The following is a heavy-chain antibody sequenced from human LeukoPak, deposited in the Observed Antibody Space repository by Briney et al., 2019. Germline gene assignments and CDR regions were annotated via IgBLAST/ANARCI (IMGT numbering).Heavy chain of an antibody. CDR3: AGGSKLYYYDSSGYPDYYYYGMDV. J-gene: IGHJ6*02. Sequence: ASVQVSCKASGGTFSSYAISWVRQAPGQGLEWMGGIIPIFGTANYAQKFQGRVTITADESTSTAYMELSSLRSEDTAVYYCAGGSKLYYYDSSGYPDYYYYGMDVWGQGTTVTVSS. V-gene: IGHV1-69*13. CDR1: GGTFSSYA. D-gene: IGHD3-22*01. CDR2: IIPIFGTA.